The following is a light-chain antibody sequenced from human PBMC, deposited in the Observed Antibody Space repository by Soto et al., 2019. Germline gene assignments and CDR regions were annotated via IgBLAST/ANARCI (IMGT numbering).Light chain of an antibody. Sequence: QSALTQPRSVSGSPGQSVTISCTGTSSDVGGYNYVSWYQQHPGKAPKLMIYDVSKRPSGVLDRFSGSKSGNTASLTISGLQAEDEADYYCCSYAGSYPVVFGGGTTLTVL. CDR2: DVS. J-gene: IGLJ2*01. CDR3: CSYAGSYPVV. CDR1: SSDVGGYNY. V-gene: IGLV2-11*01.